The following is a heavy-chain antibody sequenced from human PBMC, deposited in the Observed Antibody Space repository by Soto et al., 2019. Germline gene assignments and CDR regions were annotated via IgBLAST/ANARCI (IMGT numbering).Heavy chain of an antibody. CDR2: INVYNGNT. Sequence: QVQLVQSGAEVKKPGASVKVSCKASGYTFTSYGISWVRQAPGQGLEWMGWINVYNGNTNYAQKLQGRFTMTTDTSTSTAYLDLRSLRSDDTDMYFCARDTSRGEYDYWGQGTLVTVSS. J-gene: IGHJ4*02. CDR1: GYTFTSYG. V-gene: IGHV1-18*01. CDR3: ARDTSRGEYDY. D-gene: IGHD3-10*01.